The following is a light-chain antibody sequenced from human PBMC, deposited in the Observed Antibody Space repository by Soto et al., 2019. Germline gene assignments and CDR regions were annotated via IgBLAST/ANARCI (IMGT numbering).Light chain of an antibody. J-gene: IGLJ2*01. CDR1: SSNIGSNT. CDR3: AAWDDSLDGPV. V-gene: IGLV1-44*01. Sequence: QSALTQPPSASGTPGQRVTISCSGSSSNIGSNTVNWYQQLPGMAPKLLIYYNNQRPSGVPDRFSASKSDTSASLAISGLQSEDEADYYCAAWDDSLDGPVFGGGTKLTVL. CDR2: YNN.